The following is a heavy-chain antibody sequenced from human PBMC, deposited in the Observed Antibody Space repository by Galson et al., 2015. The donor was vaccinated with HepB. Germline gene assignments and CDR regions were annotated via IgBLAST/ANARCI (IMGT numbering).Heavy chain of an antibody. CDR2: ISGSGGST. CDR1: GFTFSSYA. D-gene: IGHD2-21*02. CDR3: AKGVHIVVVTAIPTDAFDI. V-gene: IGHV3-23*01. J-gene: IGHJ3*02. Sequence: SLRLSCAASGFTFSSYAMSWVRQAPGKGLEWVSAISGSGGSTYYADSVKGRFTISRDNSKNTLYLQMNSLRAEDTAVYYCAKGVHIVVVTAIPTDAFDIWGQGTMVTVSS.